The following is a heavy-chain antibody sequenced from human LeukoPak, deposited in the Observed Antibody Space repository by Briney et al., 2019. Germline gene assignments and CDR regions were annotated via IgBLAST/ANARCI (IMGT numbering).Heavy chain of an antibody. CDR2: IYYSGST. J-gene: IGHJ4*02. CDR1: GGSISSSSYY. CDR3: ARQGAYYDFWSGTDHFDH. Sequence: PSETLSLTCTVSGGSISSSSYYWGWIRQPPGKGLEWIGSIYYSGSTYYNPSLKSRVTISVDTSKNQFSLKLSSVTAADTAFYYCARQGAYYDFWSGTDHFDHWGQGTLVTVSS. D-gene: IGHD3-3*01. V-gene: IGHV4-39*01.